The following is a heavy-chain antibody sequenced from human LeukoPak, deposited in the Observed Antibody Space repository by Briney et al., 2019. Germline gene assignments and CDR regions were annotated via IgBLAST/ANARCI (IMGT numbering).Heavy chain of an antibody. CDR2: ISSSSCYI. CDR1: GFTFSSYS. V-gene: IGHV3-21*01. Sequence: GGSLRLFCAASGFTFSSYSMNWVRQAPGKGLEWVSSISSSSCYIYYADSVKGRFTISRDNAKNSLYLQMNSLRAEDTAVYYCARDFGLGLLWFAELSGSPPGNIDYWGQGTLVTVSS. J-gene: IGHJ4*02. CDR3: ARDFGLGLLWFAELSGSPPGNIDY. D-gene: IGHD3-10*01.